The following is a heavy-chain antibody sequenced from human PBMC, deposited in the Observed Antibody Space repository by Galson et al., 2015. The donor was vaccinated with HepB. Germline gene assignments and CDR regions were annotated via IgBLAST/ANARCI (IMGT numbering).Heavy chain of an antibody. CDR2: INHSGST. D-gene: IGHD6-19*01. V-gene: IGHV4-34*01. J-gene: IGHJ4*02. CDR3: ARVSPPEATKSYRKRYSSGPLHY. Sequence: TLSLTCAVYGGSFSGYYWSWIRQPPGKGLEWIGEINHSGSTNYNPSLKSRVTTSVDTSKNQFSLKLSSVTAADTAVYYCARVSPPEATKSYRKRYSSGPLHYWGQGTLVTVSS. CDR1: GGSFSGYY.